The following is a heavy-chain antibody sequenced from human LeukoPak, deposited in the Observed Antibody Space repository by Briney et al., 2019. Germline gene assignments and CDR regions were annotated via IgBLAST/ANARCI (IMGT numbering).Heavy chain of an antibody. Sequence: GRSLRLSCAASGFTFSSYGMHWVRQAPGKGLEWVAVISYDGSNKYYADSVKGRFTISRDNSKNTLYLQMNSLRAEDTAVYYCAKDLYDFWSGYGSNFDYWGRGTLVTVSS. J-gene: IGHJ4*02. CDR2: ISYDGSNK. V-gene: IGHV3-30*18. CDR1: GFTFSSYG. D-gene: IGHD3-3*01. CDR3: AKDLYDFWSGYGSNFDY.